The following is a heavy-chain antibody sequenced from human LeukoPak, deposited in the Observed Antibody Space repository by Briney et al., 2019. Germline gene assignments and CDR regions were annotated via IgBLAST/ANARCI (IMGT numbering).Heavy chain of an antibody. CDR3: ARDWYNSNWYNSFDT. J-gene: IGHJ3*02. CDR1: GFTFRTYE. V-gene: IGHV3-48*03. CDR2: ISSSGKTV. D-gene: IGHD6-13*01. Sequence: GGSLRLSCAASGFTFRTYEMNWVRQAPGKGLEWVSYISSSGKTVYYADSVKGRFTISRDNAKNSVYLQMNSLRAEDTAVYYCARDWYNSNWYNSFDTWGQGTMVTVSS.